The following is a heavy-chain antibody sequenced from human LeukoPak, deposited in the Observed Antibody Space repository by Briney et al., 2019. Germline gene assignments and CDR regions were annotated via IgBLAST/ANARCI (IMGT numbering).Heavy chain of an antibody. V-gene: IGHV3-30-3*01. CDR3: SRDEARYSSGYYPNWFDP. CDR2: ISNDGNDK. CDR1: GFTLGNYA. J-gene: IGHJ5*02. D-gene: IGHD3-22*01. Sequence: HPGGSLRLSCAASGFTLGNYAMHWVRQAPGKGLEWVAVISNDGNDKYHAESVKCRFTISRDNLKNTLYLQMNSLRAEDTAVYYCSRDEARYSSGYYPNWFDPWGQGTLVTVSS.